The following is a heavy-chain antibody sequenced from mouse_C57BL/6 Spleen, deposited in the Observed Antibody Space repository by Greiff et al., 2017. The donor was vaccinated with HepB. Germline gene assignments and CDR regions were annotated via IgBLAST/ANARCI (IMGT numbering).Heavy chain of an antibody. CDR3: ARKGVRGAWFAY. V-gene: IGHV1-42*01. J-gene: IGHJ3*01. CDR1: GYSFTGYY. Sequence: EVQLQQSGPELVKPGASVKISCKASGYSFTGYYMNWVKQSPEKSLEWIGEINPSTGGTTYNQKFKAKATLTVDKSSSTAYMQLKSLTSEDSAVYYCARKGVRGAWFAYWGQGTLVTVSA. CDR2: INPSTGGT. D-gene: IGHD5-1*01.